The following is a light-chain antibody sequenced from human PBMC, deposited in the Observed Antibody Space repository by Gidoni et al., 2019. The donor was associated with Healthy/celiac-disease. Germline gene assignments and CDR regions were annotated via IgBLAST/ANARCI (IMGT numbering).Light chain of an antibody. CDR1: SSDVGSYNL. CDR2: EGS. CDR3: CSYAGSSTFPYV. V-gene: IGLV2-23*03. J-gene: IGLJ1*01. Sequence: QSALTQPASVPGSPGQSIPISCTGTSSDVGSYNLVSWYQQHPGKAPKLMIYEGSKRPSGVSNRFSGSKSGNTASLTISGLQAEDEADYYCCSYAGSSTFPYVFGTGTKVTVL.